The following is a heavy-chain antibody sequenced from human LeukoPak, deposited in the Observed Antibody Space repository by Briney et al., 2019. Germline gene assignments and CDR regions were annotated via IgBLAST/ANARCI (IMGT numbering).Heavy chain of an antibody. J-gene: IGHJ4*02. CDR3: ARGSSVWGSPHDY. Sequence: GGSLRLSCAASGFTFSSYSMNWVRQAPGKGLEWVSSISSSSSYIYYADSVKGRFTISRDNAKNSLYLQMNSLRAEDTAVYYCARGSSVWGSPHDYWGQGTLVTVSS. CDR1: GFTFSSYS. CDR2: ISSSSSYI. D-gene: IGHD3-16*01. V-gene: IGHV3-21*01.